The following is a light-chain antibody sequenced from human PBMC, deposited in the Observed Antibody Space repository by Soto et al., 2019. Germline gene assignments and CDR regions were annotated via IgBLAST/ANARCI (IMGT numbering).Light chain of an antibody. CDR2: DAS. V-gene: IGKV1-5*01. CDR3: QQYNSYSPWT. Sequence: DIPMTQSPSTLSASVGDRVIITCRASQSISSWLAWYQQKPGKAPNLLIYDASSLESGVPSRFSGSGSGTEFTLTISSLQPDDFATYYCQQYNSYSPWTFGQGTKVDIK. J-gene: IGKJ1*01. CDR1: QSISSW.